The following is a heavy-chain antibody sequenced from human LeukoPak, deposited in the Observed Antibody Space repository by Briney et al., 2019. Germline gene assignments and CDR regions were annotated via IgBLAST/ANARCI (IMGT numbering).Heavy chain of an antibody. Sequence: PGGSLRLSCAASGFTFSSYAMHWVRLAPGKGLEWVAVISYDGSNKYYADSVKGRFTISRDNSKNTLYLQMNSLRAEDTAVYYCASYDSSGYYYRRFDYWGQGTLVTVSS. CDR2: ISYDGSNK. V-gene: IGHV3-30-3*01. J-gene: IGHJ4*02. D-gene: IGHD3-22*01. CDR1: GFTFSSYA. CDR3: ASYDSSGYYYRRFDY.